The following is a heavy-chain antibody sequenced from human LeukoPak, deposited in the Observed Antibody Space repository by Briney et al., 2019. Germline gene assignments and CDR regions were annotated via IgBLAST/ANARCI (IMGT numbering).Heavy chain of an antibody. J-gene: IGHJ5*02. CDR2: IRYDGSNK. Sequence: GGSLRLSCAASGFTFSSYGMHWVRQAPGKGLEWVAFIRYDGSNKYYADSVKGRFTISRDNSKNTLYLQMNSLRAEDTAVHYCAKDIHFGVVANWFDPWGQGTLVTVSS. CDR3: AKDIHFGVVANWFDP. D-gene: IGHD3-3*01. V-gene: IGHV3-30*02. CDR1: GFTFSSYG.